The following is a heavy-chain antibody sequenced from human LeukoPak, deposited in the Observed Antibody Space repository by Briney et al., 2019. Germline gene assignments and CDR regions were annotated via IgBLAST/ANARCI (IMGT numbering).Heavy chain of an antibody. CDR3: AREMEAYSSSSWRWYFDL. J-gene: IGHJ2*01. V-gene: IGHV4-61*02. CDR1: GGSISSGSYH. CDR2: IYTSGST. D-gene: IGHD6-6*01. Sequence: SQTLSLTCTVSGGSISSGSYHWSWIRQPAGKGLEWIGRIYTSGSTNYNPSLKSRVTISVDTSKNQFSLKLSSVTAADTAVYYCAREMEAYSSSSWRWYFDLWGRGTLVTVSS.